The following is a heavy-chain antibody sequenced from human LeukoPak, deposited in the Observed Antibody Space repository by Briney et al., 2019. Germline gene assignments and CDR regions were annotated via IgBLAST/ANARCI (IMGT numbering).Heavy chain of an antibody. CDR2: IYYSGST. J-gene: IGHJ4*02. V-gene: IGHV4-39*01. Sequence: SETLSLTCTVSGGSISSSSYYWGWIRQPPGKGLEWIGSIYYSGSTYYTPSLKSRVAISVDTSKNQFSLSLSSVTAADTAMYYCARAGITWPHYYFDYWGQGTLVTVSS. CDR3: ARAGITWPHYYFDY. CDR1: GGSISSSSYY.